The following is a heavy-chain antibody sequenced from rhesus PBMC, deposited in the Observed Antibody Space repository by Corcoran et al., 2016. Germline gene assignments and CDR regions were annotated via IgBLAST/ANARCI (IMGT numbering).Heavy chain of an antibody. CDR3: AAPLSGSYYYHYFDY. D-gene: IGHD3-16*01. CDR1: GGSISSNY. V-gene: IGHV4-173*01. CDR2: ISGSGGST. J-gene: IGHJ4*01. Sequence: QLQLQESGPGLVKPSETLSLTCAVSGGSISSNYWSWIRQPQGKGLEWIGRISGSGGSTDYNPSLTSLVTISTETAKNQFSLKLSSVTAADTALYYCAAPLSGSYYYHYFDYWGQGVLVTVSS.